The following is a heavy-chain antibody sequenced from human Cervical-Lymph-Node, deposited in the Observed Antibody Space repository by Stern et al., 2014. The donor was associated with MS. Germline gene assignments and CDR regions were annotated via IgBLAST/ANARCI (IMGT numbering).Heavy chain of an antibody. CDR1: GTSTISNY. CDR2: IYFTGTT. J-gene: IGHJ4*02. D-gene: IGHD6-25*01. Sequence: QVQLVESGPGLVKPSETLSLTCSVSGTSTISNYWRWFRQSPGQGLEWIGNIYFTGTTNYNPSLKSRVSMSVDTSKNQFSVKVTSVTAADTAVYYCARLAASTSGPFDYWGQGTLVTVSS. CDR3: ARLAASTSGPFDY. V-gene: IGHV4-59*01.